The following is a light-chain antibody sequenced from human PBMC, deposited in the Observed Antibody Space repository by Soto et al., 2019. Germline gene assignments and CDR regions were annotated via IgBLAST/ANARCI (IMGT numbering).Light chain of an antibody. J-gene: IGKJ2*01. CDR2: DAS. Sequence: DLQMTQSPSTLSASVGDRVTITCRASQSISNWLAWYQQKPGKAPKLLIHDASTLESGVPSRFSGSGSGKEFNLPISSLQPDDFATYYCQQYNNYLYTFGQGTKLEIK. CDR3: QQYNNYLYT. V-gene: IGKV1-5*01. CDR1: QSISNW.